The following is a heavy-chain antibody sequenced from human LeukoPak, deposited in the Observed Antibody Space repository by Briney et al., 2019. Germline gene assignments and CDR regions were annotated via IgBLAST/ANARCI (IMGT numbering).Heavy chain of an antibody. CDR2: MNPNTGNA. Sequence: GASVKVSCKASGYTFTSYDINWVRQATGQGLEWMGWMNPNTGNAGYAQKFQDRVTITWDASIRTAYMDLSSLRSEDTAVYYCARVGYSNSYDYWGQGTLVTVSS. J-gene: IGHJ4*02. D-gene: IGHD4-11*01. CDR3: ARVGYSNSYDY. V-gene: IGHV1-8*01. CDR1: GYTFTSYD.